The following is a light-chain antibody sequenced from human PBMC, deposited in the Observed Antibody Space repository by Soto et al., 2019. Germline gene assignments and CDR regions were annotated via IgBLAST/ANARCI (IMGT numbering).Light chain of an antibody. J-gene: IGKJ4*01. Sequence: EIVLTQSPGTLSLSPGERATLSCGASQSVSKNNVDWYQQKPDRAPRLLIFGASNRATGVPARFSGSGSGTDFTLTISRLEPEDFAVYYCQQRSNWPLTFGGGTKVDIK. CDR2: GAS. CDR3: QQRSNWPLT. V-gene: IGKV3D-20*02. CDR1: QSVSKNN.